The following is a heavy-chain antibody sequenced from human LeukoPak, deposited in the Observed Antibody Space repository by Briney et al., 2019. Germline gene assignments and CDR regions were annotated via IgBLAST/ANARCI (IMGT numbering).Heavy chain of an antibody. V-gene: IGHV3-11*01. CDR1: GFTFSDYY. CDR3: TRRNWLAAADY. J-gene: IGHJ4*02. CDR2: ISSSGSTI. D-gene: IGHD6-13*01. Sequence: GGSLRLSCAASGFTFSDYYMSWIRQAPGKGLEWVSYISSSGSTIYYADSVKGRFTISRDNAKNSLYLQMNSLRAEDTAVYYCTRRNWLAAADYWGQGTLVTVSS.